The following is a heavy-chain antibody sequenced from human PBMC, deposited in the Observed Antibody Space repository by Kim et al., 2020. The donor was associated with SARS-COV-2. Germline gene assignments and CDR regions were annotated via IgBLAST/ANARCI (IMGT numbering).Heavy chain of an antibody. D-gene: IGHD3-10*01. CDR2: IWYDGSNK. J-gene: IGHJ6*02. V-gene: IGHV3-33*06. CDR1: GFTFSSYG. Sequence: GGSLRLSCAASGFTFSSYGMHWVRQAPGKGLEWVAVIWYDGSNKYYADSVKGRFTISRDNSKNTLYLQMNSLRAEDTAVYYCAKDYYGSGGNPPGSYYGMDVWGQGTTVTVSS. CDR3: AKDYYGSGGNPPGSYYGMDV.